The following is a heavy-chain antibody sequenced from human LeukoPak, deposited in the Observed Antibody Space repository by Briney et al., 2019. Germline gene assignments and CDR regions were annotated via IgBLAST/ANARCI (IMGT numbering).Heavy chain of an antibody. CDR1: GYSFTSYW. CDR3: ARRGSSGVPYYYYGMDV. Sequence: SGESLKISCKGSGYSFTSYWIGWVRQMPGKGLEWMGIIYPGDSDTRYSPSFQGQVTISADKSISTAYLQWSSLKASDTAMYYCARRGSSGVPYYYYGMDVWGQGTTVTVSS. CDR2: IYPGDSDT. V-gene: IGHV5-51*01. J-gene: IGHJ6*02. D-gene: IGHD3-10*01.